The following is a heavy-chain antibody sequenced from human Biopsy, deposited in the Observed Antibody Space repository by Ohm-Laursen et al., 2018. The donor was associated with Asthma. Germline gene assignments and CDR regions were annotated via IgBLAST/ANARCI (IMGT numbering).Heavy chain of an antibody. Sequence: SVKVSCKAPGGTFSNFAISWVRQAPGQGLEWLGGIMTVFGTTNYAQKFQGRVTITADESTSTAYMEVTSLKSEDPAIYYCARCQVGYSSGWSLLLKKIYYSGMDVWGQGTAVTVSS. V-gene: IGHV1-69*13. D-gene: IGHD6-19*01. J-gene: IGHJ6*02. CDR2: IMTVFGTT. CDR1: GGTFSNFA. CDR3: ARCQVGYSSGWSLLLKKIYYSGMDV.